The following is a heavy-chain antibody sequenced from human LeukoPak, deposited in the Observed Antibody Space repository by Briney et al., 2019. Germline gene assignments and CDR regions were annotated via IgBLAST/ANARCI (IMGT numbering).Heavy chain of an antibody. CDR3: ASQKVIRYYYMDV. Sequence: SETLSLTCTVSGYSISSGYYWGWIRQPPGKGLEWIGSTYYSGSTYYNPSLKSRVTISVDTSKNQFSLKLSSVTAADTAVYYCASQKVIRYYYMDVWGKGTTVTVSS. CDR2: TYYSGST. CDR1: GYSISSGYY. D-gene: IGHD3-16*02. J-gene: IGHJ6*03. V-gene: IGHV4-38-2*02.